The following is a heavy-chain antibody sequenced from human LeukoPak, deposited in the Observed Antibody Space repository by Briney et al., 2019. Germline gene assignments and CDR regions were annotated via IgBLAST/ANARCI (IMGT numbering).Heavy chain of an antibody. Sequence: GGSLRLSCAASGFTFSSYSMNWVRQAPGKGLEWVSYISISSSTIYYADSVKGRFTISRDNAKNSLYLQVNHLTVKDTAVYDSARDGYYSGGSCLPEWFDFWGQGTLVTVSS. CDR3: ARDGYYSGGSCLPEWFDF. CDR1: GFTFSSYS. CDR2: ISISSSTI. D-gene: IGHD2-15*01. V-gene: IGHV3-48*01. J-gene: IGHJ5*01.